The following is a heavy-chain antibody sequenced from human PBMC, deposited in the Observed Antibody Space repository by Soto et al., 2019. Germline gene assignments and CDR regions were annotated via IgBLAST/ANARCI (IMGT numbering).Heavy chain of an antibody. Sequence: ASVKVSCKVSGYTLTELSMHWVRQAPRKGLEWMGCFDPEDGETIYAQKFQGRVTMTRNTSISTAYMELSSLRSEDTAVYYCARVEAGTFLYYYYYMDVWGKGTTVTVSS. J-gene: IGHJ6*03. CDR1: GYTLTELS. V-gene: IGHV1-24*01. CDR3: ARVEAGTFLYYYYYMDV. D-gene: IGHD1-1*01. CDR2: FDPEDGET.